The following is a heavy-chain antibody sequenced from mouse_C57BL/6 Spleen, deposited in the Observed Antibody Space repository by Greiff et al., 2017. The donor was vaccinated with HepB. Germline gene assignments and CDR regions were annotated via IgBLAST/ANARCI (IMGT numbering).Heavy chain of an antibody. D-gene: IGHD1-1*01. CDR2: IDPSDSYT. V-gene: IGHV1-50*01. Sequence: QVQLQQSGAELVKPGASVKLSCKASGYTFTSYWMQWVKQRPGQGLEWIGEIDPSDSYTNYNQKFKGKATLTVDTSSSTAYMQLSSLTSEDTAVYYCARGFITTVVERDFDYWGQGTTLTVSS. J-gene: IGHJ2*01. CDR3: ARGFITTVVERDFDY. CDR1: GYTFTSYW.